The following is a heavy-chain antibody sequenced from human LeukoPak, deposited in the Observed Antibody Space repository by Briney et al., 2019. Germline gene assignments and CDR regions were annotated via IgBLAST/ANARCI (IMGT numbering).Heavy chain of an antibody. D-gene: IGHD6-19*01. CDR1: GFTFSSYG. Sequence: GGSLRLSCAASGFTFSSYGMHWVRQAPGKGLEWVAVISYDGSNKYYADSVKGRFTISRDNSKNTLYLQMNSLRTEDTAVYYCAKGIAVAGNYWGQGTLVTVSS. CDR3: AKGIAVAGNY. CDR2: ISYDGSNK. J-gene: IGHJ4*02. V-gene: IGHV3-30*18.